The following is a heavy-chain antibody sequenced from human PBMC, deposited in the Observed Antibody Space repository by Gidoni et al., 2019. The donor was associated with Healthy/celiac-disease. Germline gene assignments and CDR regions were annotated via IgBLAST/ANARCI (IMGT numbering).Heavy chain of an antibody. Sequence: QVQLQQWGAGLLKPPETLSLTCAVHGGSFSGYYWSWIRQPPGKGLEWIGEINHSGSTNYNPSLKSRVTISVDTSKNQFSLNLSSVTAADTAVYYCARGVYSSCWFGEWGQGTLVTVSS. V-gene: IGHV4-34*01. CDR3: ARGVYSSCWFGE. CDR1: GGSFSGYY. J-gene: IGHJ4*02. CDR2: INHSGST. D-gene: IGHD6-19*01.